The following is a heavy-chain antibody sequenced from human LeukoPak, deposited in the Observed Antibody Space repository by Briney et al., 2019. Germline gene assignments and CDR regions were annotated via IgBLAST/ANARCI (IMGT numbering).Heavy chain of an antibody. D-gene: IGHD3-22*01. J-gene: IGHJ5*02. CDR2: ISSSGSTI. CDR1: GFTFSDYY. Sequence: VGSLRLSCAASGFTFSDYYMSWIRQAPGKGLEWVSYISSSGSTIYYADSVNGRFTISRDNAKNSLYLQMNSLRAEDTAVYYCARSPSGTMIRFDPWGQGTLVTVSS. V-gene: IGHV3-11*04. CDR3: ARSPSGTMIRFDP.